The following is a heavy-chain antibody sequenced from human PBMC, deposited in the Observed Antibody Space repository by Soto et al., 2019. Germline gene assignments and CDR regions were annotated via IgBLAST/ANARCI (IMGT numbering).Heavy chain of an antibody. CDR3: ARDPLGGGNSHTSKYFAL. D-gene: IGHD2-21*02. CDR1: GGTFSSYA. J-gene: IGHJ2*01. Sequence: QVQLVQSGAEVKKPGSSVKVSCKASGGTFSSYAFSWVRQAPGQGLEWMGDIIPIFGTANYAQKFQGRVTITADDSTSTAYRDLSSLRSADTAVYYGARDPLGGGNSHTSKYFALWGRGTLVTVST. V-gene: IGHV1-69*01. CDR2: IIPIFGTA.